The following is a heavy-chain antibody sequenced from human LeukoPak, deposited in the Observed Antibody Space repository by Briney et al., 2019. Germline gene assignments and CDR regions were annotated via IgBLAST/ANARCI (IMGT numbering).Heavy chain of an antibody. CDR3: AKDPQDFSCGSCYTPGYYFDY. V-gene: IGHV3-23*01. J-gene: IGHJ4*02. D-gene: IGHD2-15*01. Sequence: PGGSLRLSCASCGFTFSSYAMNWVRQAPGKGLEWVSAISGNGGSTYYADSVKGHFTISRDNSKNTMYLQMNSLIAEDTAVYYCAKDPQDFSCGSCYTPGYYFDYWGQGTLVTVSS. CDR1: GFTFSSYA. CDR2: ISGNGGST.